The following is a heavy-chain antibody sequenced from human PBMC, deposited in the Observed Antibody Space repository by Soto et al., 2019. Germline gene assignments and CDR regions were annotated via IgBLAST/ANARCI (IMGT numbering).Heavy chain of an antibody. J-gene: IGHJ4*02. Sequence: QVQLVQSGAEVKKPGSSVKVSCKTSGGTFSTFAINWVRQAPGQGLEWIGGLIPTFNRPNYAQRYQGRVSISADESTSTVYLERRSLRSADTAMYYCARDIDAFEKSIGDWGPGTLVNASS. D-gene: IGHD3-16*01. CDR1: GGTFSTFA. CDR2: LIPTFNRP. V-gene: IGHV1-69*01. CDR3: ARDIDAFEKSIGD.